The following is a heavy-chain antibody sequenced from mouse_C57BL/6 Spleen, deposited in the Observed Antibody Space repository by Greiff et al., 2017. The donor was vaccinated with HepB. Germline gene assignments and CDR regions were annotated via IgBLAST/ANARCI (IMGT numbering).Heavy chain of an antibody. J-gene: IGHJ2*01. V-gene: IGHV14-4*01. CDR3: TTWGYGNYVEVDY. D-gene: IGHD2-10*02. CDR2: IDPENGDT. CDR1: GFNIKDDY. Sequence: EVQLQQSGAELVRPGASVKLSCTASGFNIKDDYMHWVKQRPEQGLEWIGWIDPENGDTEYASKFQGKATITADISSNTAYLQLSSLTSEDTAVYYCTTWGYGNYVEVDYWGQGNTLTVSS.